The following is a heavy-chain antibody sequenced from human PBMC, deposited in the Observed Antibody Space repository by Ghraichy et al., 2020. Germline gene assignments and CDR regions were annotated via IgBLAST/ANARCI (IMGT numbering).Heavy chain of an antibody. CDR1: GFTFNTQI. CDR2: ISSTSRNI. V-gene: IGHV3-48*02. CDR3: ARKDFYNSGTYYIPFFDD. D-gene: IGHD3-10*01. Sequence: LSLTFAASGFTFNTQIMVWVRQAPGKGLEWVSSISSTSRNIEYADSVKGRFTISRDNAKNSLYLQMDSLRDEDTALYFCARKDFYNSGTYYIPFFDDWGQGTLVTIPS. J-gene: IGHJ4*02.